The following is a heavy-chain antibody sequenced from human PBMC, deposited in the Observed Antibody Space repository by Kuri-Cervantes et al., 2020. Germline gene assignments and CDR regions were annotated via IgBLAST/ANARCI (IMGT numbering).Heavy chain of an antibody. CDR1: GGSISSGSYY. CDR3: ARDLTTVTTGYYYYGMDV. J-gene: IGHJ6*02. V-gene: IGHV4-61*02. D-gene: IGHD4-11*01. Sequence: SETLSLTCTVSGGSISSGSYYWSWIRQPAGKGLEWIGRIYTSGSTNYNPSLKSRDTMSVDTSKNQFSLKLSSVTAADTAVYYCARDLTTVTTGYYYYGMDVWGQGTTVTVSS. CDR2: IYTSGST.